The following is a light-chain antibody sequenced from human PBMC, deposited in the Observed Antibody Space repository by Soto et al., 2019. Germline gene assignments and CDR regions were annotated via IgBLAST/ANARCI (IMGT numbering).Light chain of an antibody. CDR3: RSYTPSSFYV. CDR2: GVK. Sequence: QSALTQPASVSGSPGQSXTISCTGSGRDIGAYNYVSWYQQHPGKAPKLIIYGVKNRPSGVSNRFSASKSAFTASLTIYGLQAEDEADYYCRSYTPSSFYVFGPGTKVTV. CDR1: GRDIGAYNY. V-gene: IGLV2-14*01. J-gene: IGLJ1*01.